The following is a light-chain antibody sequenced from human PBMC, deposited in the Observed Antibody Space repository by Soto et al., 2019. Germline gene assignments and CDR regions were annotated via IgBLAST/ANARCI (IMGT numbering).Light chain of an antibody. CDR2: EVT. J-gene: IGLJ2*01. CDR3: GSYAGSNIMV. V-gene: IGLV2-8*01. Sequence: QSALTQPPSASGSPGQSVTISCTGTSSDVGRYNYVSWYQQHPGKAPKLMIYEVTNRPSGVPDRFSGSKSGNTASLTVSGLQVEDEATYYCGSYAGSNIMVFGGGTQLTVL. CDR1: SSDVGRYNY.